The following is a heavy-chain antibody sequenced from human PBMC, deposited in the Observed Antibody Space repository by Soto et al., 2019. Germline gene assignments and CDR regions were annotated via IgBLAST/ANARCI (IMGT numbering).Heavy chain of an antibody. CDR2: ISGSGGST. V-gene: IGHV3-23*01. CDR1: GFTFSSYA. D-gene: IGHD3-22*01. Sequence: GGSLRLSCAASGFTFSSYAMSWVRQAPGKGLEWVSAISGSGGSTYYADSVKGRFTISRDNSKNTLYLQMNSLRAEDTAVYYCARAIHHDSSGRRPDYWGQGTLVTVSS. J-gene: IGHJ4*02. CDR3: ARAIHHDSSGRRPDY.